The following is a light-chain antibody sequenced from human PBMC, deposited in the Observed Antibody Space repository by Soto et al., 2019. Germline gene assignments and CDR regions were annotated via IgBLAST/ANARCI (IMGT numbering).Light chain of an antibody. J-gene: IGKJ1*01. Sequence: IVLPQSPATLSLSPGERVTLSCSASQSVNSSYLAWYQHKPGQAPRLLIYGASTRATGIPDRFSGSGSGTDFTLTIARLEPGDFTVYYCQQYGNSPQTFGQGTKVDIK. CDR2: GAS. CDR3: QQYGNSPQT. V-gene: IGKV3-20*01. CDR1: QSVNSSY.